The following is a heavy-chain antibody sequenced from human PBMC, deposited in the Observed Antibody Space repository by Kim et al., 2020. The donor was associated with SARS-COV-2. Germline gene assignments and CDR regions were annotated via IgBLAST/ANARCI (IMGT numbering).Heavy chain of an antibody. CDR2: IYSDGTT. J-gene: IGHJ5*02. CDR1: GFTVSSDY. D-gene: IGHD6-13*01. Sequence: GGSLRLSCAASGFTVSSDYMSWVRQAPGKGLDWVSVIYSDGTTYYADSVNGRFTISRDNSKNTLYLQMNSLSAEDTAVYYCARGFGSNWSIGPWGQGTLVAVSS. V-gene: IGHV3-66*01. CDR3: ARGFGSNWSIGP.